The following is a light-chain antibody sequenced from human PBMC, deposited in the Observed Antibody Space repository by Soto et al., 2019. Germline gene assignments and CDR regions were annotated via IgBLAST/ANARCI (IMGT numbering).Light chain of an antibody. V-gene: IGLV2-8*01. CDR3: SSYAGSNTYDVI. Sequence: QSALTQPPSASGSPGQSVTISCTGTSSDVGDYKFVSWYQQHPGKAPKLLLYEVSKRPSGVPDRFSGSKSGNTASLTVSGLQAEDEAYYYCSSYAGSNTYDVIFGGGTHLTVL. CDR1: SSDVGDYKF. J-gene: IGLJ2*01. CDR2: EVS.